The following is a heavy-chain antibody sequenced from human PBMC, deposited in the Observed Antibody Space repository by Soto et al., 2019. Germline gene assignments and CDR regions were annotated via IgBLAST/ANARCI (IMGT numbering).Heavy chain of an antibody. D-gene: IGHD3-16*01. V-gene: IGHV4-31*03. Sequence: QVQLQESGPGLVKPSQTLSLTCTVSGGSISSGGYYWSWIRQHPGKGLEWIGYIYYSGSTSYNPDLMRRVTRPEETSKNQYSQRLGPGTAADTAGDYGARGGGTIDHEGNWFVPWGQGTLVTVSS. CDR3: ARGGGTIDHEGNWFVP. J-gene: IGHJ5*02. CDR2: IYYSGST. CDR1: GGSISSGGYY.